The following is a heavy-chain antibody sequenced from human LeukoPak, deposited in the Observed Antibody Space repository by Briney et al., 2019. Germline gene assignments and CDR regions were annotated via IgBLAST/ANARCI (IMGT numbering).Heavy chain of an antibody. D-gene: IGHD3-16*01. CDR2: ISGSGGST. CDR3: AKVLRVSWGFDY. V-gene: IGHV3-23*01. Sequence: GGSLRLSCAASGFTFSSYSMNWVRQAPGKGLEWVSAISGSGGSTYYADSVKGRFTISRDNSKNTLYLQMNSLRAEDTAVYYCAKVLRVSWGFDYWGQGTLVTVSS. J-gene: IGHJ4*02. CDR1: GFTFSSYS.